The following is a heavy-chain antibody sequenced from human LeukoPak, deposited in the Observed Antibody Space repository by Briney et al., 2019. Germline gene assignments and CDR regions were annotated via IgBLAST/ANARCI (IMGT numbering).Heavy chain of an antibody. CDR2: IASDGSST. D-gene: IGHD4-17*01. CDR1: GFTFSSYW. V-gene: IGHV3-74*01. CDR3: ARDNVREDGDYGY. J-gene: IGHJ4*02. Sequence: GGSLRLSCAASGFTFSSYWMNWVRQAPGKGLVWVSRIASDGSSTTYADSVKGRFTISRDNAKNSLYLQMNSLRAEDTAVYYCARDNVREDGDYGYWGQGTLVTVSS.